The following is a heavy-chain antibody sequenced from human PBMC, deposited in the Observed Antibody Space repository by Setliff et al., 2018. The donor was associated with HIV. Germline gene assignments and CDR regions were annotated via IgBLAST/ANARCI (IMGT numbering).Heavy chain of an antibody. CDR2: INHSGST. D-gene: IGHD6-13*01. Sequence: SETLSLTCAVYGGSFSSYYWIWIRQPPGKGLEWIGEINHSGSTAYNPSLKSRVTISVDTSKNQFTLKLSSVTAADTAVYYCARILVAAAGTGFDPWGQGILVTVSS. CDR1: GGSFSSYY. J-gene: IGHJ5*02. V-gene: IGHV4-34*01. CDR3: ARILVAAAGTGFDP.